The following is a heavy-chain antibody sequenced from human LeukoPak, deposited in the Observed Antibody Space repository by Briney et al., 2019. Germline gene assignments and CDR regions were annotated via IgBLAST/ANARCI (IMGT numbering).Heavy chain of an antibody. J-gene: IGHJ4*02. CDR3: ARGQWKLLRSRPLVKEFDY. Sequence: ASVKVSCKASGYTFTSYYMHWVRQAPGQGLEWMGIINPSGGSTSYAQKFQGRVTMTRDMSTSTVYMELSSLRSEDTAVYYCARGQWKLLRSRPLVKEFDYWGQGTLVTVSS. V-gene: IGHV1-46*01. CDR2: INPSGGST. CDR1: GYTFTSYY. D-gene: IGHD1-26*01.